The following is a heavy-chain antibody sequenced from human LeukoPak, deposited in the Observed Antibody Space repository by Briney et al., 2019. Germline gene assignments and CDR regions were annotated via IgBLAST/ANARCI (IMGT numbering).Heavy chain of an antibody. D-gene: IGHD2-21*02. Sequence: PSQTLSLTCTVSGASISSSAYYWGWIRQPPGKGLEWIGSIGGSNYYRGSTYYNPSLKSRVTIHVDTSKDQFSLKLSSVTAADTAVYYCARLETSVTEHNWFDPWGQGTLVTVSS. CDR2: IGGSNYYRGST. V-gene: IGHV4-39*01. J-gene: IGHJ5*02. CDR1: GASISSSAYY. CDR3: ARLETSVTEHNWFDP.